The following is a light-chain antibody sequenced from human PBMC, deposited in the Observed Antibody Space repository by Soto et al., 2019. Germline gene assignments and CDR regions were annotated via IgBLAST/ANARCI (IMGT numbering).Light chain of an antibody. Sequence: QSVLTQPPSASGTPGQRVTISCSGSSSNIGSNTVNWYHQLPGTAPKLLIYSNNKRPSGVPDRFSGSKSGNSASLAISGLQSEDEADYYCAAWDDSLTGRVVFGGGTKRTVL. J-gene: IGLJ2*01. CDR1: SSNIGSNT. V-gene: IGLV1-44*01. CDR2: SNN. CDR3: AAWDDSLTGRVV.